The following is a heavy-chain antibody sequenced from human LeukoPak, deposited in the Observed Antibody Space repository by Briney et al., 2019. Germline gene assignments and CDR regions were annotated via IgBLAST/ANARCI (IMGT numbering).Heavy chain of an antibody. CDR1: GYTFTSYD. CDR2: MNPNSGNT. V-gene: IGHV1-8*01. D-gene: IGHD2-2*01. J-gene: IGHJ6*02. Sequence: ASVKVSCKASGYTFTSYDINWVRQATGQGLEWMGWMNPNSGNTGYAQKFQGRVTMTRNTSISTAYMELSSLRSDDTAVYFCARDFDNPKSSCSSTSCIDVWGQGTTVTVSS. CDR3: ARDFDNPKSSCSSTSCIDV.